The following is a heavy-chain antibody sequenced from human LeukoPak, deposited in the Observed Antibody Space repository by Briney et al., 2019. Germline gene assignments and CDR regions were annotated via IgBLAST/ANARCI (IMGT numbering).Heavy chain of an antibody. CDR3: ARGSGTARDAFDI. D-gene: IGHD1-26*01. CDR2: INHSGST. V-gene: IGHV4-34*01. Sequence: PSETLSLTCAVYGGSFSGYYWSWIRQPPGKGLEWIGEINHSGSTNYNPSLKSRVTMSVDTSKNQFSLKLSSVTAADTAVYYCARGSGTARDAFDIWGQGTMVTVSS. CDR1: GGSFSGYY. J-gene: IGHJ3*02.